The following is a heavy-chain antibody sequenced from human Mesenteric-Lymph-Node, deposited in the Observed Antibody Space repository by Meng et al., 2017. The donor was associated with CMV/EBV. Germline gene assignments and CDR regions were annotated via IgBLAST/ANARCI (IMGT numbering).Heavy chain of an antibody. D-gene: IGHD6-6*01. J-gene: IGHJ3*02. CDR2: INHGGTT. CDR1: GGSVSSDY. CDR3: ARDGSYSSSSYDAFDI. V-gene: IGHV4-34*01. Sequence: SETLSLTCDVYGGSVSSDYWNWIRQPPGKGLEWIGEINHGGTTDYNPSLKSRVTMSLDTSKNQFSLKLSSVTAADTAVYYCARDGSYSSSSYDAFDIWGQGTMVTVSS.